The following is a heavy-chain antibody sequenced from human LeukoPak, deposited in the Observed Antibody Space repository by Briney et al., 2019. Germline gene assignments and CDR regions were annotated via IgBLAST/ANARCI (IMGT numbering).Heavy chain of an antibody. D-gene: IGHD3-22*01. CDR2: ISSSGSTI. Sequence: GGSLRLSCAASGFTFSDYYISWIRQAPGKGLEGVSYISSSGSTIYYADSVKGRFTISRDNAKNSLYLQMNSLRAEDTAVYYCARTNSYYYDSSGLAHWGQGTLVTVSS. CDR1: GFTFSDYY. J-gene: IGHJ4*02. V-gene: IGHV3-11*01. CDR3: ARTNSYYYDSSGLAH.